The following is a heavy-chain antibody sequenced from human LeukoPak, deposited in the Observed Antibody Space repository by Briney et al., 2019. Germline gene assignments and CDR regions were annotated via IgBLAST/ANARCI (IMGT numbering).Heavy chain of an antibody. CDR2: ISSSGSTI. CDR1: GFTFSSYE. J-gene: IGHJ4*02. V-gene: IGHV3-48*03. Sequence: AGGSLRLSCAASGFTFSSYEMNWVRQAPGKGLEWVSYISSSGSTIYYADSVKGRFTISRDNAKNSLYLQMNSLRAEDTAVYYCARVDPAAGTSCFDYWGQGTLVTVSS. D-gene: IGHD6-13*01. CDR3: ARVDPAAGTSCFDY.